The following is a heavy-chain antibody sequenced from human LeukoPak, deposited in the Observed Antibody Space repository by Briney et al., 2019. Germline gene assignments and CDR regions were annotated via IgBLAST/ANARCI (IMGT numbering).Heavy chain of an antibody. D-gene: IGHD3-22*01. CDR3: ARAVAYSSGYYSTTYYFDY. CDR1: GGSFSGYY. CDR2: IYYSRST. V-gene: IGHV4-31*11. Sequence: SETLSLTCAVYGGSFSGYYWSWIRQHPGKGLEWIGYIYYSRSTYYNPSLKSRVTISVDTSKNQFSLKLSSVTAADTAVYYCARAVAYSSGYYSTTYYFDYWGQGTLVTVSS. J-gene: IGHJ4*02.